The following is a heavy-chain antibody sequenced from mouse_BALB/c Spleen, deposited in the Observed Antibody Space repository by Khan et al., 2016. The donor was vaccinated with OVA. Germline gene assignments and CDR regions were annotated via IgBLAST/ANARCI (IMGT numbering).Heavy chain of an antibody. J-gene: IGHJ4*01. V-gene: IGHV2-6-1*01. CDR1: GFSLTNYG. D-gene: IGHD1-1*02. Sequence: QMQLEESGPGLAAPSQSLSITCTISGFSLTNYGVHWVRQPPGKGLEWLVVIWSDGNTSYNSALKSRLTITKDNSQSQVFLKMNSLQTDDTAISFYARQSNYHYNNMDYWGQGTSVTVSS. CDR3: ARQSNYHYNNMDY. CDR2: IWSDGNT.